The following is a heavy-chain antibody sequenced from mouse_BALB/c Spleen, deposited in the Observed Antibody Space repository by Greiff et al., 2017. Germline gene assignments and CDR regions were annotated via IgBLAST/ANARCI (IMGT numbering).Heavy chain of an antibody. D-gene: IGHD2-1*01. Sequence: QVTLKESGPGILQPSQTLSLTCSFSGFSLSTSGMGVSWIRQPSGKGLEWLAHIYWDDDKRYNPSLKSRLTISKDTSSNQVFLKITSVDTADTATYYCARSGDGNYDYWGQGTTLTVSS. CDR3: ARSGDGNYDY. CDR2: IYWDDDK. J-gene: IGHJ2*01. CDR1: GFSLSTSGMG. V-gene: IGHV8-12*01.